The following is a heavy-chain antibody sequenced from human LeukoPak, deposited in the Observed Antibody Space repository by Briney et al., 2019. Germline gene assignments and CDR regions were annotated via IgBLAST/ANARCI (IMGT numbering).Heavy chain of an antibody. D-gene: IGHD5-12*01. Sequence: PSETLSLTCTVSGDSVSSYYWSWIRQPPGEGLEWIGYIYYSGSTNYNPSLKSRVTISVDTSKNQFSLKLSSVTAADTAVYYCARHAAHTQPIVATITDYWGQGTLVTVSS. CDR1: GDSVSSYY. J-gene: IGHJ4*02. V-gene: IGHV4-59*08. CDR3: ARHAAHTQPIVATITDY. CDR2: IYYSGST.